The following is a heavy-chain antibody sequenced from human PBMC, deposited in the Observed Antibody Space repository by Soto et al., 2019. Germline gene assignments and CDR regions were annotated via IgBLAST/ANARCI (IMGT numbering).Heavy chain of an antibody. CDR3: AAPKQLSMGYYYGMDV. J-gene: IGHJ6*02. Sequence: PGESLKISCRGSGYSFTSYWISWVRQMPGKGLEWMGRIDPSDSYTNYSPSFQGHVTISADKSISTAYLQRSSLKASDTAMYYCAAPKQLSMGYYYGMDVWAQGTTVTVSS. V-gene: IGHV5-10-1*01. D-gene: IGHD2-2*01. CDR2: IDPSDSYT. CDR1: GYSFTSYW.